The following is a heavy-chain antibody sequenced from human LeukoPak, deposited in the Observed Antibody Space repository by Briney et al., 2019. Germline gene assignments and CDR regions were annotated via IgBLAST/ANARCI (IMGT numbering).Heavy chain of an antibody. J-gene: IGHJ4*02. CDR1: GSTFSSHT. Sequence: PGGSLRLSCAASGSTFSSHTMNWVRQAPEKGLEWISYISNTGSVIYYADSVKGRFTISRDNAKNSLYLQMNSLRAEDTAVYYCARNLPAADYWGQGTLVTVSS. CDR3: ARNLPAADY. CDR2: ISNTGSVI. V-gene: IGHV3-48*04. D-gene: IGHD2-2*01.